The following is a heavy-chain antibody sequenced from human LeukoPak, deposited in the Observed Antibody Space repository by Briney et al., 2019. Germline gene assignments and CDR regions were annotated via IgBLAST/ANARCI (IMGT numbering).Heavy chain of an antibody. CDR2: VSDDGSTT. CDR1: GFTFSSFW. V-gene: IGHV3-74*03. CDR3: ARDLIGGNSY. D-gene: IGHD4-23*01. Sequence: GGSLRLSCAASGFTFSSFWMHWVRQAPGKGLVWVSRVSDDGSTTTYADSVKGRFTISRDNAKNTLYLQLNSLRPDDTAVYYCARDLIGGNSYWGQGTLVSVSS. J-gene: IGHJ4*02.